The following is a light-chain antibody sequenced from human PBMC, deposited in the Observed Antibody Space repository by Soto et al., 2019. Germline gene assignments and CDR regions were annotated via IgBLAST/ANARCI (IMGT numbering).Light chain of an antibody. J-gene: IGLJ2*01. CDR1: SSDVGAYNY. CDR2: EVS. V-gene: IGLV2-8*01. CDR3: SSYAGSNNFV. Sequence: QSALTQPPSASGSPGQSVTISCTGNSSDVGAYNYVSWYQQHPGKAPKLMIYEVSKRPSGVPDRFSGSKSGNTASLTVSGLQAEDEADYFCSSYAGSNNFVFGGGTKLTVL.